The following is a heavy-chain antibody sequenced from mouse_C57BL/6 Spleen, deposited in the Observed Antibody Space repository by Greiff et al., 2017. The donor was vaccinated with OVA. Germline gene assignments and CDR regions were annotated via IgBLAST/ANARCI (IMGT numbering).Heavy chain of an antibody. V-gene: IGHV5-17*01. J-gene: IGHJ3*01. CDR2: ISSGSSTI. CDR1: GFTFSDYG. Sequence: DVKLVESGGGLVKPGGSLKLSCAASGFTFSDYGMHWVRQAPEKGLEWVAYISSGSSTIYYADTVKGRFTISRDNAKNTLFLQMTSLRSEDTAMYYCASFQGAYWGQGTLVTVSA. CDR3: ASFQGAY.